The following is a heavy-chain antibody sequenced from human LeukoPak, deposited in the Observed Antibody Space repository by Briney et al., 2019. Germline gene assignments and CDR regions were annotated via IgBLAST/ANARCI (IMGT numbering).Heavy chain of an antibody. V-gene: IGHV3-30*18. D-gene: IGHD6-13*01. Sequence: GGSLRLSCAASGFTFSSYGMHWVRQAPGKGLEWVAVISYDGSNKYYADSVKGRFTISRDNSKNTLYLQMNSLRAEDTAVYYCAKGPRRAAAFSGSLLIQHWGQGTLVTVSS. J-gene: IGHJ1*01. CDR1: GFTFSSYG. CDR2: ISYDGSNK. CDR3: AKGPRRAAAFSGSLLIQH.